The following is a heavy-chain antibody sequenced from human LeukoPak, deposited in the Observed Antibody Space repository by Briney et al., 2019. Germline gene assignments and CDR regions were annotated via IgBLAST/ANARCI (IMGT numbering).Heavy chain of an antibody. D-gene: IGHD6-19*01. Sequence: GGSLRLSCAASGFTFSSYWMSWVRQAPGKGLEWVANIKQDGSEKYYVDSVKGRFTISRDNAKNPLYLQMNSLRAEDTAVYYCARDGRDRSGWFCAFDYWGQGTLVTVSS. CDR3: ARDGRDRSGWFCAFDY. CDR1: GFTFSSYW. J-gene: IGHJ4*02. V-gene: IGHV3-7*01. CDR2: IKQDGSEK.